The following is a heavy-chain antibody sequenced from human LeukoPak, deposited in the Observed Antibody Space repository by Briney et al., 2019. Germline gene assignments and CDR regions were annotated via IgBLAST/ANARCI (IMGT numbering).Heavy chain of an antibody. CDR1: GGSFSGYY. V-gene: IGHV4-34*01. D-gene: IGHD4-17*01. Sequence: SETLSFTCAVYGGSFSGYYWSWIRQPPGKGLEWIGEINHSGSTNYNPSLKSRVTISVDTSKNQFSLKLSSVTAADTAVYYCARDPMTTVTTTAVYHYWGQGTLVTVSS. CDR2: INHSGST. J-gene: IGHJ4*02. CDR3: ARDPMTTVTTTAVYHY.